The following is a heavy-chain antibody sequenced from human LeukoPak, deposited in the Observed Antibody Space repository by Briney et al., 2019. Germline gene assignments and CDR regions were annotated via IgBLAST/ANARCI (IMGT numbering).Heavy chain of an antibody. D-gene: IGHD2-2*01. Sequence: SETLSLTCTVGGGSLSSHYWSWIRQPPGKGLELVGHIYYTGTTFYNPSLYSRVTISLDTSRNQLSLRLTSVTAADTAVYYCARFSSGCSTASCYLTNWGQGTLVTVSS. CDR2: IYYTGTT. V-gene: IGHV4-59*11. CDR3: ARFSSGCSTASCYLTN. J-gene: IGHJ4*02. CDR1: GGSLSSHY.